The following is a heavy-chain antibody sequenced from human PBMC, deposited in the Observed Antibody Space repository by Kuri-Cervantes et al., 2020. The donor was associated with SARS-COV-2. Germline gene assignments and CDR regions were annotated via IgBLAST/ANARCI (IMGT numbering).Heavy chain of an antibody. V-gene: IGHV1-46*01. D-gene: IGHD3-3*01. CDR1: GYTYTSYY. CDR2: INPSGGST. CDR3: AREGIFGVVHQVPMRYYYMDV. J-gene: IGHJ6*03. Sequence: ASVTVSCKASGYTYTSYYMHWVRQAPGQGLEWMGIINPSGGSTSYAQKFQGRVTMTRDTSTSTVYMELSSLRSEDTAVYYCAREGIFGVVHQVPMRYYYMDVWGKGTTVTVSS.